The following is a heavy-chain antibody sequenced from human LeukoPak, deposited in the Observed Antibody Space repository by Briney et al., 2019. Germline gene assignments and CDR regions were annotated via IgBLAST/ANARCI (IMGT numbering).Heavy chain of an antibody. V-gene: IGHV3-13*01. J-gene: IGHJ3*02. Sequence: SGGSLRLSCAASGFTFSSYDMHWVRQATGKGLEWVSAIGTAGDTYYPGSVKGRFTISRENAKNSLYLQMNSLRAEDTAVYYCARERGSGYDRAFDIWGQGTMVTVSS. D-gene: IGHD5-12*01. CDR2: IGTAGDT. CDR1: GFTFSSYD. CDR3: ARERGSGYDRAFDI.